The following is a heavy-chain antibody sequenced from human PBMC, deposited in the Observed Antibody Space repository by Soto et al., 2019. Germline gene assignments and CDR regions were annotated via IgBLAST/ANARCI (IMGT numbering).Heavy chain of an antibody. Sequence: PGGSLRFPWVASGFPFSSNAMSGVGQTPVKGLEWVSVLSGRGGRTYYADSVKGRFTISRDNSNNTLSLQMHILRVEDTAVYFCAKGGYYSLFDIWGQGTVVTVSS. CDR2: LSGRGGRT. CDR1: GFPFSSNA. D-gene: IGHD3-16*01. CDR3: AKGGYYSLFDI. J-gene: IGHJ3*02. V-gene: IGHV3-23*01.